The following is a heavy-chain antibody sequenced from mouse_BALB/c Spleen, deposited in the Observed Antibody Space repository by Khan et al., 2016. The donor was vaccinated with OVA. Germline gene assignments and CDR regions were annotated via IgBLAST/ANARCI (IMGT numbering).Heavy chain of an antibody. Sequence: VQLQQSGPELVKPGASVKISCKASGYSFTGYYMHWVKQTHVKSLEWIGRINPYSGSTTYNQNFKDKASLTVDKSSITASMELHSLTSEDSAVYYCARGGDFDYGGQGTTLTVSS. CDR1: GYSFTGYY. J-gene: IGHJ2*01. CDR2: INPYSGST. CDR3: ARGGDFDY. V-gene: IGHV1-42*01.